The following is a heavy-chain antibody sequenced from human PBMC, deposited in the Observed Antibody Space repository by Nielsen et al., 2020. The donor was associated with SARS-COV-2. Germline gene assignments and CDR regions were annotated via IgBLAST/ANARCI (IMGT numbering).Heavy chain of an antibody. CDR3: ARARYSSSWYPLFYGMDV. V-gene: IGHV3-20*04. CDR2: INWNGGST. CDR1: GFTFDAYG. D-gene: IGHD6-13*01. Sequence: GGSLRLSCAASGFTFDAYGMSWVRQAPGKGLEWVSGINWNGGSTGYADSVKGRFTISRDNAKNSLYLQMNSLRAEDTALYYCARARYSSSWYPLFYGMDVWGQGTTVTVSS. J-gene: IGHJ6*02.